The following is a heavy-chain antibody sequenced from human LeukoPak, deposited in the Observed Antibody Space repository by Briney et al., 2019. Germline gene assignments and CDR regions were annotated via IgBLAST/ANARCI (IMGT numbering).Heavy chain of an antibody. V-gene: IGHV3-23*01. Sequence: GGSLRLSCAASGSTFSSFAMTWVRQAPGKGLEWVSGFDGNGPNTYYADSVKGRWTISRDNSRSTLYLEMNSLRPEDTAIYYCAKPRTTGLGWAQFDYWGQGSLVTVSS. CDR1: GSTFSSFA. CDR3: AKPRTTGLGWAQFDY. CDR2: FDGNGPNT. J-gene: IGHJ4*02. D-gene: IGHD2-8*02.